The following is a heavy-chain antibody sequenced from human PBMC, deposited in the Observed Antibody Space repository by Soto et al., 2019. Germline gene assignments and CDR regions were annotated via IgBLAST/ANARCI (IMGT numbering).Heavy chain of an antibody. V-gene: IGHV3-30-3*01. CDR2: ISYDGSNK. D-gene: IGHD4-17*01. CDR1: GYTFSSYA. J-gene: IGHJ6*02. Sequence: QVQLVESGGGVVQPGMSLRLSCAAAGYTFSSYAMHWVRQAPGKGLERVAVISYDGSNKYYADSVRGRFTISRDNSKNSLYLQMNGLRAEDTDVYYCARGGLDYGDYDPNYYYGMDVWGQATTVTVSS. CDR3: ARGGLDYGDYDPNYYYGMDV.